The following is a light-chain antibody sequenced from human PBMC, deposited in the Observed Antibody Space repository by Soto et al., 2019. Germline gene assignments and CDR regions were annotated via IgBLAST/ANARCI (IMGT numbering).Light chain of an antibody. Sequence: EIVLTQSPGTLSLSPGERATLSCRASQSVNSTFLAWYQQKPGQAPRLLIFGVSNRATGIPDRFSGSGSGTDFTLTISRLEPEDFAVYYCGQFVSAPPRTFGQGTKVEIK. J-gene: IGKJ1*01. CDR1: QSVNSTF. CDR2: GVS. CDR3: GQFVSAPPRT. V-gene: IGKV3-20*01.